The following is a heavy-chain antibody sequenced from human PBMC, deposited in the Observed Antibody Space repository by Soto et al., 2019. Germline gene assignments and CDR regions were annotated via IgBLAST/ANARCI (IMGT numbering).Heavy chain of an antibody. Sequence: PSETLSLTCTVSGGSISSYYWSWIRQPPGKRLEWIGYIYYSGSTNYNPSLKSRVTISVDTSKNQFSLKLSSVTAADTAVYYCARVRPSDSTYYFAYWGQGTLGTICS. V-gene: IGHV4-59*01. D-gene: IGHD2-21*02. CDR1: GGSISSYY. J-gene: IGHJ4*02. CDR2: IYYSGST. CDR3: ARVRPSDSTYYFAY.